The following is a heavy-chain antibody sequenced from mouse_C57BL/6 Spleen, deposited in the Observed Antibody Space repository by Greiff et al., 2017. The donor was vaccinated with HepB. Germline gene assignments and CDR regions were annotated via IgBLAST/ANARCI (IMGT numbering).Heavy chain of an antibody. CDR1: GYTFTSYW. D-gene: IGHD1-1*02. Sequence: VQLQESGAELVKPGASVKLSCKASGYTFTSYWMQWVKQRPGQGLEWIGEIDPSDSYTNYNQKFKGKATLTVDTSSSTAYMQLSSLTSEDSAVYYCARGGGGNYFDYWGQGTTLTVSS. V-gene: IGHV1-50*01. J-gene: IGHJ2*01. CDR3: ARGGGGNYFDY. CDR2: IDPSDSYT.